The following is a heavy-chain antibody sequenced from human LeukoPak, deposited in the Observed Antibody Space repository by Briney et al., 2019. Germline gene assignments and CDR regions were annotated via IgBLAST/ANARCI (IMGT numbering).Heavy chain of an antibody. CDR3: ARWGLVAPGTYYYYYMDV. D-gene: IGHD2-2*01. CDR2: INAYNGNT. V-gene: IGHV1-18*01. J-gene: IGHJ6*03. CDR1: GYTFTSYG. Sequence: ASVKASCKTSGYTFTSYGISWVRQAPGQGLEWMGWINAYNGNTYYAQELQGRVTMTTDTSTSTAYMELRSLRSDDTAVYYCARWGLVAPGTYYYYYMDVWGKGTTVAVSS.